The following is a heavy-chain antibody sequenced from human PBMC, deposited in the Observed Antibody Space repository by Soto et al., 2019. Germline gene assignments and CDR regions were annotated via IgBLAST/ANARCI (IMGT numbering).Heavy chain of an antibody. J-gene: IGHJ5*02. D-gene: IGHD2-2*01. CDR2: INTDNGKT. V-gene: IGHV1-3*04. Sequence: WASVKVSCKASGYTFTSYSIHWVRQAPGQRLEWMGWINTDNGKTRDSQKFQDRVTLTRDTSASTAYMELSSLTSEDTAVYYCARAGNCTSTTCFSGWLDPWGQGTLVTVSS. CDR1: GYTFTSYS. CDR3: ARAGNCTSTTCFSGWLDP.